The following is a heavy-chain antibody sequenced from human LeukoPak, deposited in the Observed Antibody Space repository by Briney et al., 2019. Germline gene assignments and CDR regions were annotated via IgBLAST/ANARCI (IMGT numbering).Heavy chain of an antibody. V-gene: IGHV4-39*01. CDR2: IYYSGST. CDR3: ARPHDSSWAFDI. J-gene: IGHJ3*02. Sequence: SETLSLTCTVSGGSISSSSYYWGWIRQPPGKWLEWIGSIYYSGSTYYNPSLKSRVTISVDTSKNQFSLKLSSVTAADTAVYYCARPHDSSWAFDIWGQGTMVTVSS. D-gene: IGHD6-13*01. CDR1: GGSISSSSYY.